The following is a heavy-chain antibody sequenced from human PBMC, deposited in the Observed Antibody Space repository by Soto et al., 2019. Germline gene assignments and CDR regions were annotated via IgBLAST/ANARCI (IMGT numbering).Heavy chain of an antibody. CDR1: GYTFTSYG. Sequence: XSVKVSCKASGYTFTSYGISWGRQAPGQGLEWMGWISAYNGNTNYAQKLQGRVTMTTDTSTSTAYMELRSLRSDDTAVYYCARDTYYSGYDRAFSAAGPYYYYYGMDVWGQGTTVTVSS. D-gene: IGHD5-12*01. CDR2: ISAYNGNT. V-gene: IGHV1-18*04. J-gene: IGHJ6*02. CDR3: ARDTYYSGYDRAFSAAGPYYYYYGMDV.